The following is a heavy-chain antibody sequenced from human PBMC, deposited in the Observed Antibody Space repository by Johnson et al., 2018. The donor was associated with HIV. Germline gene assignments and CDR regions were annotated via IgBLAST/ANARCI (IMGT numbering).Heavy chain of an antibody. V-gene: IGHV3-48*03. CDR2: ISTSGGTL. Sequence: VQLVESGGGLVQPGGSLRLSCAASGFTFSSYAMSWIRQAPGKGLELLSYISTSGGTLYSADSVKDRFTIFRDNAKSSLYLQMNSLRVEDTAIYYCARDDDYSKVRAFDIWGQGTMVTVSS. CDR3: ARDDDYSKVRAFDI. D-gene: IGHD4-11*01. J-gene: IGHJ3*02. CDR1: GFTFSSYA.